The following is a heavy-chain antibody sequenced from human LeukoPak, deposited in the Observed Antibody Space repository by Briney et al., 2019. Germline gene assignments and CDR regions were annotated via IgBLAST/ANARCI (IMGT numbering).Heavy chain of an antibody. J-gene: IGHJ4*02. D-gene: IGHD3-22*01. CDR3: AKDLQYYYDSSGYYCDY. V-gene: IGHV3-30*18. Sequence: GGSLRLSCAASGFTFSSYGMHWVRQAPGKGLEWVAVISYDGSNKYYADSVKGRFTISRDNSKNTLYLQMNSLRAEDTAVYYCAKDLQYYYDSSGYYCDYWGQGTLVTVSS. CDR2: ISYDGSNK. CDR1: GFTFSSYG.